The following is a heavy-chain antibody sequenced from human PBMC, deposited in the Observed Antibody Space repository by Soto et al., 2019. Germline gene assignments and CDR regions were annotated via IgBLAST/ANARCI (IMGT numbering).Heavy chain of an antibody. CDR2: VYATGTS. CDR1: GGSMSKFY. V-gene: IGHV4-4*07. Sequence: SETLSLTCSVSGGSMSKFYWSWIRKTAGKGLEWMGRVYATGTSDYNPSLRSRIAMSVDISKKTFSLRLRSVTAADTGVYYCVRDGSKTLRDCFDPWGQGILVTV. J-gene: IGHJ5*02. D-gene: IGHD4-17*01. CDR3: VRDGSKTLRDCFDP.